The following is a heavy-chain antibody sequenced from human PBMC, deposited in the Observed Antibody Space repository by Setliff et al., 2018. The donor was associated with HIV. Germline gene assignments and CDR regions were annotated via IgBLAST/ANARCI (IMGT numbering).Heavy chain of an antibody. D-gene: IGHD5-12*01. Sequence: TSETLSLTCAVSGYSISSGYYWGWIRQPPGKGLEWIGSIFHSAATNYNPSLKSRVTISTDTSKNQFSLKLTSVTAADTAVYYCARRGAYGYDYFDYWGPGILVTVS. V-gene: IGHV4-38-2*01. CDR1: GYSISSGYY. CDR3: ARRGAYGYDYFDY. CDR2: IFHSAAT. J-gene: IGHJ4*02.